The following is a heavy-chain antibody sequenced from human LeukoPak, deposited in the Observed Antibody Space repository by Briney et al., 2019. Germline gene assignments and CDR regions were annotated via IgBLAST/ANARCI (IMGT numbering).Heavy chain of an antibody. D-gene: IGHD6-25*01. V-gene: IGHV1-8*03. CDR2: VNPYSGDR. CDR1: GYTFTTYH. J-gene: IGHJ4*02. Sequence: GASVKVSCKTSGYTFTTYHINLVRQATGQGLEWLGWVNPYSGDRGYAQKFQGRLSITSDTSISTAYMELGSLRSDDTAVYFCARTTSFAASGYDYWGQGTLVTVSS. CDR3: ARTTSFAASGYDY.